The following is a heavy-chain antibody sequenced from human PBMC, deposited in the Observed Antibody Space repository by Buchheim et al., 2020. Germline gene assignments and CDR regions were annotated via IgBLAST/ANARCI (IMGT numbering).Heavy chain of an antibody. CDR1: GFTFTNYD. Sequence: QVQLVESGGGVVQPGRSLRLSCAASGFTFTNYDMHWVRQAPGKGLEWVAVISYDGSNKFYADSVKGRFTISRDNSKNTLYVQVNSLRGEDTAVYYCAKGGTSWYFLDYWGQGTL. CDR3: AKGGTSWYFLDY. D-gene: IGHD1-14*01. J-gene: IGHJ4*02. V-gene: IGHV3-30*18. CDR2: ISYDGSNK.